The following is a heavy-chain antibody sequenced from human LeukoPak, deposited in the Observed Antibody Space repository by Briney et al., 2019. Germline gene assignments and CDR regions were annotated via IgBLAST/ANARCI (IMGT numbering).Heavy chain of an antibody. CDR1: GYSISSGCY. D-gene: IGHD3-16*01. J-gene: IGHJ3*02. CDR2: IYHSGST. V-gene: IGHV4-38-2*01. Sequence: SETLSLTCAVSGYSISSGCYWGWIRQPPGKGLEWVGSIYHSGSTYYNPSLKSRVIISVDTSKNQFSLKLSSVTAADTAVYYCARLSYDYVWGKAFDIWGQGTMVTVSS. CDR3: ARLSYDYVWGKAFDI.